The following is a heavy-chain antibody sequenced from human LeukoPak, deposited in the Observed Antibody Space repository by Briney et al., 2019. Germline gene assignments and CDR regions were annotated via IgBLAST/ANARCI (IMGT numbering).Heavy chain of an antibody. J-gene: IGHJ4*02. CDR1: GYTFTSYA. CDR2: INTNTENP. CDR3: ARDGQQLLGVIYSKITSVDY. Sequence: GASVKVSCKASGYTFTSYAMNWVRQAPGQGLEWMGWINTNTENPTYAQGFTGRFVFSLDTSVSTAYLQISSLKAEDTAVYYCARDGQQLLGVIYSKITSVDYWGQGTLVTVSS. D-gene: IGHD6-13*01. V-gene: IGHV7-4-1*02.